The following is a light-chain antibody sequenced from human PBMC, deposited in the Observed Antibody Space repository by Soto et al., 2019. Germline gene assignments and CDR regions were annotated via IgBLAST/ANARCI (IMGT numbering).Light chain of an antibody. J-gene: IGLJ1*01. CDR2: EVT. Sequence: QSVLTQPASVSGSPGQSIAISCTGSSSDVGFYNYISWYQQHPGKVPKLIIYEVTNRPSGVSNRFSGFKSGNTASLTISGLQAEDEADYYCCSYTTSSTRVFGTGTKVTVL. CDR1: SSDVGFYNY. V-gene: IGLV2-14*01. CDR3: CSYTTSSTRV.